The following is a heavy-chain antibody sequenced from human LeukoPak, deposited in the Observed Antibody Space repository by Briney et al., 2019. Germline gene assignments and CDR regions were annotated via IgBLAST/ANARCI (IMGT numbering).Heavy chain of an antibody. CDR3: ARGKAPITKTYYYDYLSY. Sequence: GASVKVSCEASGYTFTSYGISWVRQAPGQGLEWMGWISAYNGNTNYAQKLQGRVTMTTDTSTSTAYMELRSLRSDDTAVYYCARGKAPITKTYYYDYLSYWGQGTLVTVSS. D-gene: IGHD3-22*01. V-gene: IGHV1-18*01. J-gene: IGHJ4*02. CDR1: GYTFTSYG. CDR2: ISAYNGNT.